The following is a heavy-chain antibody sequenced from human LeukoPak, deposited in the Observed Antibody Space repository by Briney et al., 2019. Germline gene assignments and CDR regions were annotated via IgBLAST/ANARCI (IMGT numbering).Heavy chain of an antibody. CDR2: VNLQGST. CDR1: GGSIANTNY. CDR3: AREGGPYRPLDY. Sequence: NSSGTLSLTCGVSGGSIANTNYWTWVRQPPGKGLERIGEVNLQGSTNYNPSLMGRVAISVDTSENHISLQLTSVTAADTAVYYCAREGGPYRPLDYSGQGTLVTVSS. J-gene: IGHJ4*02. V-gene: IGHV4-4*02.